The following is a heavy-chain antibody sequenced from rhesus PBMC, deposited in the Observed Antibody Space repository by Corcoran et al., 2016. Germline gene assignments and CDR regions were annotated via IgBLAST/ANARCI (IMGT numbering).Heavy chain of an antibody. CDR3: TRGANYFDY. J-gene: IGHJ4*01. CDR1: GFTFSSYD. CDR2: ISYTGKTI. V-gene: IGHV3-136*01. Sequence: EVQLVESGGGLVQPGGSLRLSCAASGFTFSSYDMSWVRQAPGKGLEWVSYISYTGKTICHADYVKGRFTISRDNAKNSLSVQMGSLRAEDTAVYYCTRGANYFDYWGQGVLVTVSS.